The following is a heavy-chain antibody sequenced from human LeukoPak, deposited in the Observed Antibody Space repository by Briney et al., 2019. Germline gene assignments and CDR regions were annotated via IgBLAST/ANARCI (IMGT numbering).Heavy chain of an antibody. Sequence: SETLSLTCTVSGGSISAYYWSWIRQPPGKGLEWIGYIYYSGSAKYNPSLKSRVTISVDTSKNQFSLKLSSVTAADTAVYYCARSYGSGNYFDYWGQGTLVTVSS. CDR3: ARSYGSGNYFDY. CDR2: IYYSGSA. D-gene: IGHD3-10*01. V-gene: IGHV4-59*01. J-gene: IGHJ4*02. CDR1: GGSISAYY.